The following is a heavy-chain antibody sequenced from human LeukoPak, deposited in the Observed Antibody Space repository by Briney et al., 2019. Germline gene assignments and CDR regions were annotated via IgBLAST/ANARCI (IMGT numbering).Heavy chain of an antibody. V-gene: IGHV3-33*06. CDR3: AKSWTAFRSIQLWLIDY. CDR1: GFTFSNYG. J-gene: IGHJ4*02. D-gene: IGHD5-18*01. CDR2: IWHDGSNT. Sequence: PGGSLRLSCAASGFTFSNYGMLWVRQAPGKGLEWVAVIWHDGSNTYYADSVKGRFTISRDNSKNTLYLQMNNLRAEDTAVYYCAKSWTAFRSIQLWLIDYWGQGTLVTVSS.